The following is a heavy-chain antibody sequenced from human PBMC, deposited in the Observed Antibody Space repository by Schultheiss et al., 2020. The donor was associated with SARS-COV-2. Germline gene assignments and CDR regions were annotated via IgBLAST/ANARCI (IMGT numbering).Heavy chain of an antibody. V-gene: IGHV3-20*04. CDR3: AKSGYSYAWGY. D-gene: IGHD5-18*01. J-gene: IGHJ4*02. CDR2: INWNGGST. CDR1: GFTFDDYG. Sequence: GGSLRLSCAASGFTFDDYGMSWVRQAPGKGLEWVSGINWNGGSTGYADSVKGRFTISRDNAKNSLYLQMNSLRAEDTAVYYCAKSGYSYAWGYWGLGTLVTVSS.